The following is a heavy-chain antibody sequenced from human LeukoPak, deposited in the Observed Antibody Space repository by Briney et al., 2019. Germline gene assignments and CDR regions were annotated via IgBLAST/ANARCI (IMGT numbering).Heavy chain of an antibody. D-gene: IGHD6-19*01. V-gene: IGHV3-7*03. J-gene: IGHJ4*02. CDR2: IKQDGSEK. CDR3: ARDLVAVAGEFDY. CDR1: GFTFSSYW. Sequence: GGPLRLSCAASGFTFSSYWMSWVPQAPGKGLEWVANIKQDGSEKYNVDSVKGRFTISRDNAKNSLYLQMNSLRAEDTAVYYCARDLVAVAGEFDYWGQGTLVTVSS.